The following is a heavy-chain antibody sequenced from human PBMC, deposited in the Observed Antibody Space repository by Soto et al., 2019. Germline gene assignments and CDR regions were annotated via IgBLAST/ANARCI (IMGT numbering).Heavy chain of an antibody. CDR1: GGSISSDIYY. Sequence: ETLSLTCTVSGGSISSDIYYWGWIRQPPGKGLEWIGTIYYSGNTYYNQSLRSRVTISVDTSKNQFYLRLTSVTAADTAVYYCAKHTDFGSGSSWLGSDNMDTDAFDIWGQGTMVT. CDR3: AKHTDFGSGSSWLGSDNMDTDAFDI. CDR2: IYYSGNT. V-gene: IGHV4-39*01. D-gene: IGHD3-10*01. J-gene: IGHJ3*02.